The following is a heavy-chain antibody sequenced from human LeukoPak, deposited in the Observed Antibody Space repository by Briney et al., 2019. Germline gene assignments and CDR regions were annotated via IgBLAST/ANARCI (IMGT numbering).Heavy chain of an antibody. Sequence: SVKVSCTASGGTFSSYAISWVRQAPGQGLEWMGRIIPIFGIANYAQKFQGRVTITAEKSTSTAYMELSSLRSEDTAVYYCARGQKEYSSSSATQRFDPWGQGTLVTVSS. CDR1: GGTFSSYA. J-gene: IGHJ5*02. CDR2: IIPIFGIA. D-gene: IGHD6-6*01. CDR3: ARGQKEYSSSSATQRFDP. V-gene: IGHV1-69*04.